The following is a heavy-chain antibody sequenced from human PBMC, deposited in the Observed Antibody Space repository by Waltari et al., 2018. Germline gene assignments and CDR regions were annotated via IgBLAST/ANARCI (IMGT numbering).Heavy chain of an antibody. V-gene: IGHV3-23*01. CDR3: AKDRLYYGMDV. Sequence: EVQLLESGGGLVQPGGSLRLSCAASGFTFRTYARNWVRQAPGRGLEWVSTISGSGGSTYYADSVKGRFTISRDNSKNTQYLQMNSLRAEDSAVYYCAKDRLYYGMDVWGQGTTVTVSS. J-gene: IGHJ6*02. CDR1: GFTFRTYA. CDR2: ISGSGGST.